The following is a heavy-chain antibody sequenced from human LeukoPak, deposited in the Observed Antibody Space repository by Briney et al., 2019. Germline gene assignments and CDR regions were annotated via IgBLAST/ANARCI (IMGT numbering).Heavy chain of an antibody. J-gene: IGHJ3*02. V-gene: IGHV3-23*01. D-gene: IGHD3-22*01. CDR3: ARGPDYYDSSGPPLDI. CDR2: ISGSGGST. CDR1: GFTFSSYA. Sequence: GGSLRLSCAASGFTFSSYALSWVRQAPGKGLEWVSAISGSGGSTYYADSVKGRFTISRDNSKNTLYLQMNSLRAEDTAVYYCARGPDYYDSSGPPLDIWGQGTMVTVSS.